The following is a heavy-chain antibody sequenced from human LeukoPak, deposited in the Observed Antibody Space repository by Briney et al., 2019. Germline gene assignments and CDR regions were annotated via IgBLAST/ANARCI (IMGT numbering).Heavy chain of an antibody. D-gene: IGHD4-17*01. CDR3: ASSHGVVDAFDI. CDR2: IWYDGSNK. CDR1: GFTFRTYD. Sequence: GGSLRLSCAASGFTFRTYDMHWVRQAPGKGLEWVAVIWYDGSNKYYADSVKGRFTISRDNSKNTLYLQMDSLRAEDTAVYYCASSHGVVDAFDIWGQGTMVTVSS. J-gene: IGHJ3*02. V-gene: IGHV3-33*01.